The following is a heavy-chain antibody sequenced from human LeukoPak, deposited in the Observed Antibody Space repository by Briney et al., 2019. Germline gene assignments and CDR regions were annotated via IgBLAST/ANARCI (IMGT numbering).Heavy chain of an antibody. D-gene: IGHD6-19*01. J-gene: IGHJ6*04. Sequence: NTSETLSLTCGVSGGSFSSHYWTWLRQPPGKGLEWIGEINPRGSTNYNPSLESRVTVSADTSRNQLSLSLTSVTAADSAVYFCARGLRHGSAWSWGPKEKSYQYMDVWGTGTTVIVSS. CDR1: GGSFSSHY. CDR2: INPRGST. CDR3: ARGLRHGSAWSWGPKEKSYQYMDV. V-gene: IGHV4-34*01.